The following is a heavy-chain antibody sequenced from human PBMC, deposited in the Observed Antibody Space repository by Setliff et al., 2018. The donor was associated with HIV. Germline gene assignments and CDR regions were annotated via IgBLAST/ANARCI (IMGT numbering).Heavy chain of an antibody. V-gene: IGHV1-18*01. Sequence: GASVKVSCKASGFSFTSFGITWVRQAPGQGLEWVGWISGYNSNSNYAQNFQGRVTMTTDPFTATAYMDLRSLRSDDTAIYFCARVRGRGAYYFDYWGRGTQVTVSS. D-gene: IGHD3-10*01. J-gene: IGHJ4*01. CDR2: ISGYNSNS. CDR1: GFSFTSFG. CDR3: ARVRGRGAYYFDY.